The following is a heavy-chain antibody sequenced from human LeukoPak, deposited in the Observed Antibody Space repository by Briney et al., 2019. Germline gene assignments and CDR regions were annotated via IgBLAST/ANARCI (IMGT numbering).Heavy chain of an antibody. CDR3: ARSGGTGTYHHLRYNWFDP. CDR1: GFTLRDYH. CDR2: ITTISHYI. Sequence: GGSLRLSCAASGFTLRDYHMNWVRQAPGKGLEWLSSITTISHYIQYAPPVKRRFTISRDNAKNSLYLQMNGLRGEDTAVYYCARSGGTGTYHHLRYNWFDPWGQGTLVPVSS. V-gene: IGHV3-21*01. J-gene: IGHJ5*02. D-gene: IGHD3-10*01.